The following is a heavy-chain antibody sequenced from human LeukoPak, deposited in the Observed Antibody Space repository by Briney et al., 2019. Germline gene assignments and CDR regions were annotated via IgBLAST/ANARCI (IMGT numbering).Heavy chain of an antibody. J-gene: IGHJ4*02. CDR2: ISSSSSYI. CDR1: GFTFSSYS. V-gene: IGHV3-21*01. CDR3: AKDNSPQDYIAEYYFDY. Sequence: GGSLRLSCAASGFTFSSYSMNWVRQAPGKGLEWVSSISSSSSYIYYADSVKGRFTISRDNAKNSLYLQMNSLRAEDTAVYYCAKDNSPQDYIAEYYFDYWGQGTLVTVSS. D-gene: IGHD3-10*01.